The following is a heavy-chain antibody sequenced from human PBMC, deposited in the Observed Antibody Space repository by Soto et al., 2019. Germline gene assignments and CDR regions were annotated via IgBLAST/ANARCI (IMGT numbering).Heavy chain of an antibody. D-gene: IGHD6-13*01. J-gene: IGHJ5*02. CDR2: ISSSSSYI. CDR1: GFTFSSYS. CDR3: ARDGLIAAAGLYNWFDP. Sequence: GSLRLSCAASGFTFSSYSMNWVRQAPGKGLEWVSSISSSSSYIYYADSVKGRFTISRDNAKNSLYLQMNSLRAEDTAVYYCARDGLIAAAGLYNWFDPWGQGTLVTVSS. V-gene: IGHV3-21*01.